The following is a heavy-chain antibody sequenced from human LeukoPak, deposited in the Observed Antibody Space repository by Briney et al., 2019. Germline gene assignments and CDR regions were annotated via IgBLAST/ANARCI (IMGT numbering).Heavy chain of an antibody. J-gene: IGHJ4*02. Sequence: PGGSLRLSCAASGFTFSSYWMSWVRQAPGKGLEWVANIKQDGSEKYYVDSVKGRFTISRDNAKNSLYLQMNSLRAEDTAVYYCARELYSGSYQVDYWGQGTLVTVSS. CDR3: ARELYSGSYQVDY. V-gene: IGHV3-7*01. D-gene: IGHD1-26*01. CDR1: GFTFSSYW. CDR2: IKQDGSEK.